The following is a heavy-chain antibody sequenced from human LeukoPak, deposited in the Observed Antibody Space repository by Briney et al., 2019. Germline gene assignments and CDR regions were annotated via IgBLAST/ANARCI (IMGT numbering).Heavy chain of an antibody. Sequence: SETLSLTCAVSGSSISISNWWSWVRQPPGKGLEWIGEIYHLGSTNYNPSLKSRVTTSVDKSKNQFSLKLTSVTAADTAVYYCARAALYSSGWSGEVPVAFDIWGQGTMVTVSS. V-gene: IGHV4-4*02. D-gene: IGHD6-19*01. CDR2: IYHLGST. CDR1: GSSISISNW. J-gene: IGHJ3*02. CDR3: ARAALYSSGWSGEVPVAFDI.